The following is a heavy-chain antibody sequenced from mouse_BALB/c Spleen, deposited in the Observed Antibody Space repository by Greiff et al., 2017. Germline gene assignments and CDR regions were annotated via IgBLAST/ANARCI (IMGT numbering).Heavy chain of an antibody. D-gene: IGHD1-1*01. V-gene: IGHV5-6-5*01. Sequence: EVKLVESGGGLVKPGGSLKLSCAASGFTFSSYAMSWVRQTPEKRLEWVASISSGGSTYYPDTVKGRFTISRDNAKNTLYLQMSSLKSEDTAMYYCARHGYYGSSYYFDYWGQGTTLTVSS. CDR3: ARHGYYGSSYYFDY. J-gene: IGHJ2*01. CDR1: GFTFSSYA. CDR2: ISSGGST.